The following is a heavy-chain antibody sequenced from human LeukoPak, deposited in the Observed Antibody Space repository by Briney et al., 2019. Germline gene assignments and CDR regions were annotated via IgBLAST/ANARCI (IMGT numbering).Heavy chain of an antibody. J-gene: IGHJ6*02. V-gene: IGHV4-31*03. CDR2: IYYSGST. CDR3: SSDYYDSSGHQYGMDV. CDR1: GGSISSGGYY. D-gene: IGHD3-22*01. Sequence: RPSQTLSLACTVSGGSISSGGYYWSWIRQHPGKGLEWIGYIYYSGSTYYNPSLKSRVTISVDTSKNQFSLKLSSVTAADTAVYYCSSDYYDSSGHQYGMDVWGQGTTVTVSS.